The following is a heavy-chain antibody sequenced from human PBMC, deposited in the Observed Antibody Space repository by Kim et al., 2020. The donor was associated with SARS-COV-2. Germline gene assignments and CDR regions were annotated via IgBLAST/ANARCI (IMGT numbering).Heavy chain of an antibody. Sequence: GGSLRLSCAASGFTFSSYGMHWVRQAPGKGLEWVAVIWYDGSNKYYADSVKGRFTISRDNSKNTLYLQMNSLRAEDTAVYYCAIDFSPGGYTGNYWGQGTLVTVSS. CDR1: GFTFSSYG. J-gene: IGHJ4*02. D-gene: IGHD1-26*01. CDR3: AIDFSPGGYTGNY. V-gene: IGHV3-33*01. CDR2: IWYDGSNK.